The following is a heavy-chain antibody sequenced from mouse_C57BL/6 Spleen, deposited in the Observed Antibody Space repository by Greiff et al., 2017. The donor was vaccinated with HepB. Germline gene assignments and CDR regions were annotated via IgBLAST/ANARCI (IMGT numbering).Heavy chain of an antibody. CDR1: GFNIKDYY. CDR3: ARGGDGYCVGAMDY. Sequence: EVKLQESGAELVKPGASVKLSCTASGFNIKDYYMHWVKQRTEQGLEWIGRIDPEDGETKYAQKFQGKATITADTSSNTAYLQLSSLTSEDTAVYYCARGGDGYCVGAMDYWGQGTSVTVSS. J-gene: IGHJ4*01. D-gene: IGHD2-3*01. CDR2: IDPEDGET. V-gene: IGHV14-2*01.